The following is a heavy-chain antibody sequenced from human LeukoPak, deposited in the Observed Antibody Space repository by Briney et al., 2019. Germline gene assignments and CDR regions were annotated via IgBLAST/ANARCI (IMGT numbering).Heavy chain of an antibody. CDR3: ARGGARTREYYFDY. Sequence: GGSLRLSCAASGFSISDYAMHWVRQAPGKGLEWVAFTRYDGSYEYYADSVKGRFTISRDNSKNTLYLQMNSLRAEDTAVYYCARGGARTREYYFDYWGQGTLVTVSS. V-gene: IGHV3-30*02. CDR1: GFSISDYA. J-gene: IGHJ4*02. CDR2: TRYDGSYE. D-gene: IGHD3-10*01.